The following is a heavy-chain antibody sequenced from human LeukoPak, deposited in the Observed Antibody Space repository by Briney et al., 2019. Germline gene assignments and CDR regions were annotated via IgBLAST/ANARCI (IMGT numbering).Heavy chain of an antibody. CDR3: ARPYCSGGTCYAHDAFDI. CDR2: VSVYNGNT. D-gene: IGHD2-15*01. CDR1: GYTFTSCG. V-gene: IGHV1-18*01. Sequence: ASVKVSCKASGYTFTSCGISWVRQAPGQGHEWMGWVSVYNGNTNYAQKLQGRVTMTTDTSTSTAYMELRSLRSDDTAVYYCARPYCSGGTCYAHDAFDIWGQGTMVTVSS. J-gene: IGHJ3*02.